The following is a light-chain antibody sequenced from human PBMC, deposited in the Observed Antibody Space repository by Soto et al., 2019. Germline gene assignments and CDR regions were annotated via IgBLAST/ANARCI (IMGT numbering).Light chain of an antibody. CDR2: AAS. CDR1: QSISSY. CDR3: QHSYSTPPWT. J-gene: IGKJ1*01. Sequence: DIQMTQSPSSLSASVGDRVTITCRESQSISSYLNWYQQKPGKAPKLLIYAASSLQSGVPSRFSGSGSGTDFTLTISSLQPEDFATYYCQHSYSTPPWTFGQGTKVEIK. V-gene: IGKV1-39*01.